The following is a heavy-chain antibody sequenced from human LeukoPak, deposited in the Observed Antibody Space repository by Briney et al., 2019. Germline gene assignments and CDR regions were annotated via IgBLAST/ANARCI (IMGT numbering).Heavy chain of an antibody. D-gene: IGHD6-6*01. CDR2: IYYSGTT. CDR3: ASSEYSSSSPDY. V-gene: IGHV4-39*07. CDR1: GGSISSSSYY. J-gene: IGHJ4*02. Sequence: SETLSLTCSVSGGSISSSSYYWGWIRQPPGKGLEWIGSIYYSGTTYYNPSLKTRVAISVDTSKNQFSLKLSSVTAADTAVYYCASSEYSSSSPDYWGQGTLVTVSS.